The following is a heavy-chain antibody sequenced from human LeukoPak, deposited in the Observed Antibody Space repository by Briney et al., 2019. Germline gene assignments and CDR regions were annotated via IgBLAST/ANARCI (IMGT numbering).Heavy chain of an antibody. D-gene: IGHD1-14*01. CDR1: GFTFGDYD. J-gene: IGHJ4*02. CDR2: IRSKAFGETT. Sequence: GGSLRLSCTASGFTFGDYDMSWFRQAPGKGLEWVGFIRSKAFGETTEYGASVKGRFTISRDDSKSIAYLQMNSLKSEDTAVYYCARDPTITDAVPFDYWGQGTLVTVSS. CDR3: ARDPTITDAVPFDY. V-gene: IGHV3-49*03.